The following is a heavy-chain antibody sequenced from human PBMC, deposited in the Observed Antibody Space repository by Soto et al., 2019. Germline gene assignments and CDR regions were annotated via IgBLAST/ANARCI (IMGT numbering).Heavy chain of an antibody. CDR1: GGSISSGGYY. J-gene: IGHJ6*02. CDR3: ARDRSIVGAKFSYYYGMDV. Sequence: SETLSLTCTVSGGSISSGGYYWSWIRQHPGKGLEWIGYIYYSGSTYYNPSLKSRVTISVDTSKNQFSLKLSSVTAADTAVYYCARDRSIVGAKFSYYYGMDVWGQGTTVTVSS. V-gene: IGHV4-31*03. CDR2: IYYSGST. D-gene: IGHD1-26*01.